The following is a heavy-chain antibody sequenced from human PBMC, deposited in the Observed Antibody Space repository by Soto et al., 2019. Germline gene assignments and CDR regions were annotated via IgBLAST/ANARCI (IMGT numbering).Heavy chain of an antibody. J-gene: IGHJ3*02. CDR3: ARYCGGGACNTGGAFDM. D-gene: IGHD2-21*01. CDR2: ITAYKSFT. Sequence: QVQLVQSGAEVKKPGASVKVSCKASGYTFASYVIGWVRQAPGQGRECGGWITAYKSFTNFAQHLRGRVTMTTDTATSTAYMELRSVKSDDKAVYYGARYCGGGACNTGGAFDMCGQGTMVTVSS. CDR1: GYTFASYV. V-gene: IGHV1-18*04.